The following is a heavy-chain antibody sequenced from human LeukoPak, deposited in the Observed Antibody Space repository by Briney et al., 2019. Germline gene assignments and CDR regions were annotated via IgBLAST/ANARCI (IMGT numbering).Heavy chain of an antibody. CDR3: AIRVRGVFDY. CDR2: IYYSGST. J-gene: IGHJ4*02. D-gene: IGHD3-10*01. CDR1: GGSISSYY. V-gene: IGHV4-59*08. Sequence: PSETLSLTCTVSGGSISSYYWSWIRQPPGKGLEWIGYIYYSGSTYYNPSLKSRVTISIDTSKNQFSLKLSSVTAADTAVFYCAIRVRGVFDYWGQGTLVTVSS.